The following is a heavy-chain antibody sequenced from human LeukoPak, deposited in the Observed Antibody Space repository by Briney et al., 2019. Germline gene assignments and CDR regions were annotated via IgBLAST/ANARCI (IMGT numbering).Heavy chain of an antibody. CDR1: AGTFSSYA. CDR3: ASTSRAVYYFDY. J-gene: IGHJ4*02. CDR2: IIPIFGTA. D-gene: IGHD6-19*01. V-gene: IGHV1-69*06. Sequence: SVKVSFKASAGTFSSYAISLVRHAPGQGLEWMGRIIPIFGTANYAQKFKGRVTITADKSTSIAYMELSSLRSEDTAVYYCASTSRAVYYFDYWGQGTLVTVSS.